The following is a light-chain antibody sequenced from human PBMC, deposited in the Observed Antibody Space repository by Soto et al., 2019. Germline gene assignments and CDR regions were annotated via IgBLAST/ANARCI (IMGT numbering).Light chain of an antibody. J-gene: IGLJ2*01. V-gene: IGLV2-14*01. CDR2: DVS. CDR1: SSDVGGYNY. Sequence: QSVLTQAASVSGSPGQSITISCTGTSSDVGGYNYVSWYQQHPGKAPKLMIYDVSNRPSGVSNRFSGSKSGNTASLTISGLQVEDEADYYCSSYTSSSTPVFGGGTKLTVL. CDR3: SSYTSSSTPV.